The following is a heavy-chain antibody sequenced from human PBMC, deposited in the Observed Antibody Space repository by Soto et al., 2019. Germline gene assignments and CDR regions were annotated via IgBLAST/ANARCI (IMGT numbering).Heavy chain of an antibody. CDR2: ITSNPEGGTT. Sequence: EVQMVESGGGLVRPGGSLRLSCVASGFTFTNAWMNWVRRAPGKGLEWVGRITSNPEGGTTDYAAPVNGRFTISRDDSKNTLYLQMYSLKTEDTAVYYCTTEVSGPDGYWGQGTLVTVSS. CDR3: TTEVSGPDGY. J-gene: IGHJ4*02. CDR1: GFTFTNAW. V-gene: IGHV3-15*01. D-gene: IGHD3-3*01.